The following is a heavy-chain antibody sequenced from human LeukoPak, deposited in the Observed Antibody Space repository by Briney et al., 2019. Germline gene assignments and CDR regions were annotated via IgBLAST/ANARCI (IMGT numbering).Heavy chain of an antibody. V-gene: IGHV5-51*01. CDR1: GYSFTSYW. Sequence: GESLKISCKGSGYSFTSYWIGWVRQMPGKGLEWMGIIYPGDSDTRYSPSFQGQVTISADKSISTAYLQWSSLKASDTAMYYCARLGAAATSTDGYGMDVWGQGTTVTVSS. CDR3: ARLGAAATSTDGYGMDV. J-gene: IGHJ6*02. D-gene: IGHD6-13*01. CDR2: IYPGDSDT.